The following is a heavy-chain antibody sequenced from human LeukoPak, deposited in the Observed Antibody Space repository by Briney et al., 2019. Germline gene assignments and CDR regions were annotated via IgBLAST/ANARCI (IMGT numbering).Heavy chain of an antibody. V-gene: IGHV5-51*01. CDR3: ARHDYSYYYYLDV. J-gene: IGHJ6*03. CDR1: GYSFTNNW. CDR2: IYPDDSDT. Sequence: GESLKISCKGSGYSFTNNWIGWVRQMPGKGLEWMGIIYPDDSDTRYSPSFQGQVTISADKAINTVYLQWNSLEASDTAIYYCARHDYSYYYYLDVWGRGTTVTVSS.